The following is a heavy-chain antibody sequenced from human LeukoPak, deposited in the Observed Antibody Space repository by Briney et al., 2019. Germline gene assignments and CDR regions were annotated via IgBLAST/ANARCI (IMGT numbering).Heavy chain of an antibody. CDR2: IWFDGSVK. D-gene: IGHD3-3*01. CDR1: GFAFNTHG. V-gene: IGHV3-33*06. Sequence: GGSLRLSCAASGFAFNTHGMHWVRQAPGKGLEWVAAIWFDGSVKHYSDAVKGRFTISRDNSLNTLYLQMNSLRVEDTAMYYCAKDTAIQFLEPAFWGQGTLVTVSS. J-gene: IGHJ4*02. CDR3: AKDTAIQFLEPAF.